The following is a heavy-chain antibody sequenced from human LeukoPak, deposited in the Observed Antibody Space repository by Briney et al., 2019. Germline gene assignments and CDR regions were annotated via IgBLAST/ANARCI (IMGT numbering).Heavy chain of an antibody. CDR3: ARVGSTGYSYGCFDY. Sequence: GASVKVSCKASGYTLTSYGISWVRQAPGQGLEWMGRIIPIFGTANYAQKFQGRVTITTDESTSTAYMELSSLRSEDTAVYYCARVGSTGYSYGCFDYWGQGTLVTVSS. D-gene: IGHD5-18*01. CDR2: IIPIFGTA. V-gene: IGHV1-69*05. J-gene: IGHJ4*02. CDR1: GYTLTSYG.